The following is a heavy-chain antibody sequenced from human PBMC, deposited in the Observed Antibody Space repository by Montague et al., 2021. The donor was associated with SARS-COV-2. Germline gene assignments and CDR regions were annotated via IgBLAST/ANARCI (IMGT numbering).Heavy chain of an antibody. CDR3: VRGAYGGGAPFDY. Sequence: SETLSLTCTVSGDFISPYYLNWIRQSPGKRPEWIGTIYYSGSTNYNPSLMSRVTISVDTSKSHVSLKLSSMTAADTAVYYCVRGAYGGGAPFDYWGQGALVTVSS. CDR2: IYYSGST. V-gene: IGHV4-59*01. CDR1: GDFISPYY. J-gene: IGHJ4*02. D-gene: IGHD2-21*01.